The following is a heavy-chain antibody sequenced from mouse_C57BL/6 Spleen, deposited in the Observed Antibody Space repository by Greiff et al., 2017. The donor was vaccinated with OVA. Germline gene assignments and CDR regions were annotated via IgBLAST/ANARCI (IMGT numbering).Heavy chain of an antibody. CDR1: GYTFTSYW. V-gene: IGHV1-55*01. J-gene: IGHJ1*03. CDR2: IYPGSGCT. CDR3: ARDEGGHYWYFDV. D-gene: IGHD3-3*01. Sequence: QVQLQQPGAELVKPGASVKMSCKASGYTFTSYWITWVKQRPGQGLEWIGDIYPGSGCTNYNEKFKSKATLTVDTSSSTAYLQLSSRTSEDSAVDYCARDEGGHYWYFDVWGTGPTVTVSS.